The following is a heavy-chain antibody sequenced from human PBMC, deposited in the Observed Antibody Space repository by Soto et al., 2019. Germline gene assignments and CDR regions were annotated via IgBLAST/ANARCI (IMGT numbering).Heavy chain of an antibody. CDR3: TRPGEWLRNYYYYGMDV. CDR2: IRSKANSYAT. CDR1: GFTFSGSA. J-gene: IGHJ6*02. D-gene: IGHD5-12*01. Sequence: GGSLRLSCAASGFTFSGSAMHWVRQASGKGLEWVGRIRSKANSYATAYAASVKGRFTISRDDSKNTAYLQMNSLKTEDTAVYYCTRPGEWLRNYYYYGMDVWGQGTTVTVSS. V-gene: IGHV3-73*01.